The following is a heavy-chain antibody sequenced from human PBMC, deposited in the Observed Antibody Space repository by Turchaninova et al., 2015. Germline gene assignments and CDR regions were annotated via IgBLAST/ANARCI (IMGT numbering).Heavy chain of an antibody. CDR2: IYYSGST. CDR3: ARDGGYGSGSCRFDY. D-gene: IGHD3-10*01. CDR1: GGSSSSGGYD. V-gene: IGHV4-31*03. J-gene: IGHJ4*02. Sequence: QVQLQASGPGLVKPSQTLSLTCTVPGGSSSSGGYDWSWSRQHPGKGLEWIGYIYYSGSTSYNPSLKSRVTISVDTSKNQFSLKLNSVTAADTAVYYCARDGGYGSGSCRFDYWGQGTLVTVSS.